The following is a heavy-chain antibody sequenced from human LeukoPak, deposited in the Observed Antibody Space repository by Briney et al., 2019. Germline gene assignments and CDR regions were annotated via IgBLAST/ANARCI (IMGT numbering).Heavy chain of an antibody. J-gene: IGHJ6*02. D-gene: IGHD3-10*01. CDR3: AGPGRYYYGSGRVGYGMDV. CDR2: IYYSGSP. CDR1: GGSFSSTNYY. V-gene: IGHV4-39*07. Sequence: SETLSLTCTVSGGSFSSTNYYWGWIRQSPGKGLEWIGSIYYSGSPYYNPSLESRVAMSVDTSKNHFSLNLNSVTAADTAVYYCAGPGRYYYGSGRVGYGMDVWGQGTTVTVSS.